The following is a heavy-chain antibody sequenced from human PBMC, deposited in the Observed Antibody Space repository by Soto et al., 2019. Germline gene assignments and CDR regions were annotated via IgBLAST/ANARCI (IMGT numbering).Heavy chain of an antibody. CDR2: ISWNSGSI. J-gene: IGHJ4*02. CDR1: GFTFDDYA. CDR3: AKGPGSSWYFDY. D-gene: IGHD6-13*01. Sequence: VQLVESGGGLVQPGRSLRLSCAASGFTFDDYAMHWVRQAPGKGLEWVSGISWNSGSIGYADSVKGRFTISSDNAKNSLYLQMNSLRAEDTALYYCAKGPGSSWYFDYWGQGTLVTVSS. V-gene: IGHV3-9*01.